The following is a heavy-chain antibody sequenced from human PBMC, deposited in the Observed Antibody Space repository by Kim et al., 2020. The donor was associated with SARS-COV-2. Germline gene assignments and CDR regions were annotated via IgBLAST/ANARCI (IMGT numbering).Heavy chain of an antibody. V-gene: IGHV3-7*03. Sequence: GGSLRLSCAASGFTFSSYWMSWVRQAPGKGLELVANIKQDGSEKYYVDSVKGRLTISRDNAKNSLYLQMSSLRAEDTAVYYCARDSAAAGVCYYYYGIDVWGQGTTVTVSS. J-gene: IGHJ6*02. CDR3: ARDSAAAGVCYYYYGIDV. D-gene: IGHD6-13*01. CDR2: IKQDGSEK. CDR1: GFTFSSYW.